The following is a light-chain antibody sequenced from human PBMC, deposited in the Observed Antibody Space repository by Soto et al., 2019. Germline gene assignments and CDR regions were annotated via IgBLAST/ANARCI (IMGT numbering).Light chain of an antibody. Sequence: EIVLTQSPGTLSLSPGEGATLSCRASQSVSSNYLAWYQQKPGQAPRLLIYDASTRATGIPDRFTGSGSGTDFTLTISRLEPEDFAVYYCQQRGGSPPTWTFGQGTKVDIK. CDR1: QSVSSNY. J-gene: IGKJ1*01. CDR3: QQRGGSPPTWT. CDR2: DAS. V-gene: IGKV3-20*01.